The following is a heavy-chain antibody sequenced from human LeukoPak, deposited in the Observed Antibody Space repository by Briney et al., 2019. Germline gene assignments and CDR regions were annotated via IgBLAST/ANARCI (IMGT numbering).Heavy chain of an antibody. CDR3: TTGYSSSWYPGYYYYYMDV. D-gene: IGHD6-13*01. J-gene: IGHJ6*03. V-gene: IGHV3-30*03. CDR1: GFTFGSYG. Sequence: GGSLRLSCAASGFTFGSYGMHWVRQAPGKGLEWVAVISYDGSNKYYADSVKGRFTISRDNSKNTLYLQMNSLKTEDTAVYYCTTGYSSSWYPGYYYYYMDVWGKGTTVTISS. CDR2: ISYDGSNK.